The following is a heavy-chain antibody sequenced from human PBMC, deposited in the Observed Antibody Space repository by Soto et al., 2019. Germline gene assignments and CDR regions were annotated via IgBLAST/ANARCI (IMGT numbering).Heavy chain of an antibody. CDR2: MNPNSGNT. V-gene: IGHV1-8*01. D-gene: IGHD4-4*01. CDR3: ARGPPYRNNYGMDV. Sequence: QVQLVQSGAEVKKPGASVKVSCKASGYTFTSYDINWVRQATGQGLEWMGWMNPNSGNTGYAQKFQGRVTMTRNTSISAAYMEMSSLRSEDTAVYYCARGPPYRNNYGMDVWGQGTTVTVSS. CDR1: GYTFTSYD. J-gene: IGHJ6*02.